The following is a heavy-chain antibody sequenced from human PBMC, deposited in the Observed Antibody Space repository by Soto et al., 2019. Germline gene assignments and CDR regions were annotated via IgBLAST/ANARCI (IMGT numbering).Heavy chain of an antibody. Sequence: QVTLKESGPVLVKATETLTLTCTVSGFSLTTGRMGVSWIRQPPGKALEWLAHIFSNAERSYNSSLQPSLTSSDETSKGQVVLTMTDVGPVDTATYYCARLVADPYYYYYGLDVWGPGTTVTVSS. CDR2: IFSNAER. V-gene: IGHV2-26*01. J-gene: IGHJ6*02. CDR3: ARLVADPYYYYYGLDV. CDR1: GFSLTTGRMG.